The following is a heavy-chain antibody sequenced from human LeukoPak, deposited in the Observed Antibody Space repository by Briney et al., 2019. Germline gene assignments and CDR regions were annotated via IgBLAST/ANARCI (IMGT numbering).Heavy chain of an antibody. V-gene: IGHV3-11*04. CDR2: ISCSGSII. Sequence: GGSLSLSCAASAFTFSDYFMTWIRQAPGKGLQSVSYISCSGSIIHYADSVKGRFTISRDNAKNSLYLQMNSMRAEDTAMYYCARGVESFGESSFDPWGQGSLVSVSS. CDR3: ARGVESFGESSFDP. CDR1: AFTFSDYF. D-gene: IGHD3-10*01. J-gene: IGHJ5*02.